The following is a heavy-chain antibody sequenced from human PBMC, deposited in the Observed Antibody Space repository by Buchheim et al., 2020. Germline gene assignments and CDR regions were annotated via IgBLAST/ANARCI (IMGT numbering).Heavy chain of an antibody. Sequence: EVQLVESGGGLVQPGGSLRLSCAASGFIFSNYWMHWVRQAPGKGLVWVSQINSDGSDSTYADSVKGRFTISSDHAKNPLYLQMNSLRGEDTAVYYCARDYYGVDYWGQGTL. V-gene: IGHV3-74*01. J-gene: IGHJ4*02. D-gene: IGHD3-10*01. CDR2: INSDGSDS. CDR1: GFIFSNYW. CDR3: ARDYYGVDY.